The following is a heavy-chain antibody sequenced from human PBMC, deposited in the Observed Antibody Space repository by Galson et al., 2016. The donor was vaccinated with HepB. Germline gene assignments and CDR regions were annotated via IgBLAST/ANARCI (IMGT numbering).Heavy chain of an antibody. D-gene: IGHD2-8*02. J-gene: IGHJ3*01. CDR1: GFSLSTIGLG. CDR2: IYWDDTR. V-gene: IGHV2-5*02. Sequence: PALVKPTQTLTLTCTFSGFSLSTIGLGVGWIRQPPGKPLEWLALIYWDDTRRYKTSLRRRLTISKDTSKNQVVLTTTNMGPVDTATYYCAHRRGCTGGDCYGDAFDVWGQGTMITVSS. CDR3: AHRRGCTGGDCYGDAFDV.